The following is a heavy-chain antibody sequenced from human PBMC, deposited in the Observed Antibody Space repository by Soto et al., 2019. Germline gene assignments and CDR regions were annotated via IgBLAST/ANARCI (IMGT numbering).Heavy chain of an antibody. V-gene: IGHV4-59*08. CDR1: GGSMNTYY. Sequence: SETLSLTCTVSGGSMNTYYWGWFRQPPGKGLEWVGYIYYSGSTTYSPSLKSRVTISLDTSRNQFSLILNSVTAADTAVYYCARLGGYYQAFDQWGQGSLVTVSS. CDR3: ARLGGYYQAFDQ. J-gene: IGHJ4*02. CDR2: IYYSGST. D-gene: IGHD3-22*01.